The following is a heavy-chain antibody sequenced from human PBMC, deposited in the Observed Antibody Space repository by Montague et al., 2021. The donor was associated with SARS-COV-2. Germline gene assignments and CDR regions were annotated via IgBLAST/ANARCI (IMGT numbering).Heavy chain of an antibody. Sequence: CAISGDSVSSNSAAWNWIRQSPSGGLEWLGRTYYRSKWYNEYAVSVNSRITINPDTSKNQSSLQVNSVTPEDTAVYYCARGADRYYFYGMDVWGQGTTVTVSS. V-gene: IGHV6-1*01. D-gene: IGHD6-19*01. J-gene: IGHJ6*02. CDR1: GDSVSSNSAA. CDR3: ARGADRYYFYGMDV. CDR2: TYYRSKWYN.